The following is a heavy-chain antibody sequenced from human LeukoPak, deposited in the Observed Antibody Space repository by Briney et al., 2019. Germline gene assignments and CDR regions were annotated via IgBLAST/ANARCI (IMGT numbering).Heavy chain of an antibody. CDR2: IYYSGST. D-gene: IGHD3-3*01. J-gene: IGHJ4*02. V-gene: IGHV4-59*08. Sequence: SETLSLTCTVSGGSISSYYWSWIRQPPGKGLEWIGYIYYSGSTNYNPSLKSQVTISVDTSKNQFSLKLSSVTAADTAVYYCARQRRFLEWLLYRETFDYWGQGTLVTVSS. CDR3: ARQRRFLEWLLYRETFDY. CDR1: GGSISSYY.